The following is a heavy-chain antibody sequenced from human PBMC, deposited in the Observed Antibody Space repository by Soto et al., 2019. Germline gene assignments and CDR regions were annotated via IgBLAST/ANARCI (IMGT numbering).Heavy chain of an antibody. CDR1: GYTFTSYD. J-gene: IGHJ6*03. D-gene: IGHD5-18*01. V-gene: IGHV1-8*01. CDR3: ARRRHSYGFVHYYYMDV. Sequence: QVQLVQSGAEVKKPGASVKVSCKASGYTFTSYDINWVRQATGQGLEWMGWMNPNSGNTGYAQKFQGRVTMTRNTSISTAYMELSSLRSEDTAVYYCARRRHSYGFVHYYYMDVWGKGTTVTVSS. CDR2: MNPNSGNT.